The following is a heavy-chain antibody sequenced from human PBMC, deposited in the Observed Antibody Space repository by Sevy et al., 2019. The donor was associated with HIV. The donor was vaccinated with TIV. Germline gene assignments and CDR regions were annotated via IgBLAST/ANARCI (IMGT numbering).Heavy chain of an antibody. CDR3: AREKRTGTTTSFDY. D-gene: IGHD1-7*01. Sequence: GGSLRLSCAASGFTFSDYGMHWVRQAPGKGLEWVAVIWSDGSNKYYGDSVKGRFTISRDSSKNTLFLQMNSLRVDDTAVYYCAREKRTGTTTSFDYWGQGALVTVSS. CDR2: IWSDGSNK. CDR1: GFTFSDYG. J-gene: IGHJ4*02. V-gene: IGHV3-33*01.